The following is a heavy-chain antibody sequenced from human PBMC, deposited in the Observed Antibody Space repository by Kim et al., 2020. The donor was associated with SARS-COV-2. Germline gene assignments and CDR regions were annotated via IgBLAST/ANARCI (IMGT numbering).Heavy chain of an antibody. Sequence: TPALNSRVTISVHTSKNQFSLKLSSVTAADTAVYYCASSPSYGSGSYLSWGQGTLVTVSS. D-gene: IGHD3-10*01. CDR3: ASSPSYGSGSYLS. J-gene: IGHJ4*02. V-gene: IGHV4-39*01.